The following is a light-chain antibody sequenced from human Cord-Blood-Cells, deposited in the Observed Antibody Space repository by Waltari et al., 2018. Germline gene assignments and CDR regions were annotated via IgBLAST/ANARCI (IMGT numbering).Light chain of an antibody. Sequence: QSALTQPPSVSGSPGPPVTISSTGTSSDVGSYNRVSWYQQPPGTAPKLMIYEVSTRPSGVPDRFSGSKSGNTASLTISGPQAEDEADYYCSSYTSSSTLVCDGGTKLTVL. CDR1: SSDVGSYNR. CDR3: SSYTSSSTLV. V-gene: IGLV2-18*02. CDR2: EVS. J-gene: IGLJ2*01.